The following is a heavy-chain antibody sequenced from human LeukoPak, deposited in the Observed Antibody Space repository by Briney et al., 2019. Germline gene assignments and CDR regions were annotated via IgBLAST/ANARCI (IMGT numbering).Heavy chain of an antibody. CDR1: GGSISSYY. J-gene: IGHJ3*02. V-gene: IGHV4-59*08. Sequence: SETLSLTCTVSGGSISSYYWSWIRQPPGKGLEWIGYIYYSGSTNYNPSLKSRVTISVDTSKNQFSLKLSSVTAADTAVYYCATHALDAFDIWGQGTMVTVSS. CDR3: ATHALDAFDI. CDR2: IYYSGST.